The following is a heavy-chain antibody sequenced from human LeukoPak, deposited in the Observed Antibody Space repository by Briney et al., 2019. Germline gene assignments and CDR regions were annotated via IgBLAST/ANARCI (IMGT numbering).Heavy chain of an antibody. J-gene: IGHJ4*02. Sequence: PGGSLRLSCAASGFTFSNYEMNWVRQAPGKGLEWVSYISSSGTIIFYSDSVKGRFTISRDNASVSLQMNSLRAEDTALYYCARSITDYGDYDSPFFDYWGQGTLVTVSS. CDR3: ARSITDYGDYDSPFFDY. CDR1: GFTFSNYE. CDR2: ISSSGTII. V-gene: IGHV3-48*03. D-gene: IGHD4-17*01.